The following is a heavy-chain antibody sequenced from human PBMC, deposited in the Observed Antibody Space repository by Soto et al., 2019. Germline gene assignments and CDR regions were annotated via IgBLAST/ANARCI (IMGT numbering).Heavy chain of an antibody. D-gene: IGHD4-4*01. CDR1: GDSISSGVYY. V-gene: IGHV4-30-2*01. CDR2: IYHSVST. CDR3: AGMPTVTQYSYYYGMTV. J-gene: IGHJ6*02. Sequence: PSETLSRTCAVSGDSISSGVYYWSWIRHAPGKGLEWIGYIYHSVSTYYNPSLKSRVTISVDRSKNQFSLKMSSVTAADTAVYYCAGMPTVTQYSYYYGMTVWGQWTPVTLSS.